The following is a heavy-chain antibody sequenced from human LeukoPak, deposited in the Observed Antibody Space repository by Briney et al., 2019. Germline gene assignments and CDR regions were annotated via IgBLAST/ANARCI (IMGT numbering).Heavy chain of an antibody. J-gene: IGHJ4*02. Sequence: SETLSLTCTVSGASISSSGYYWGWVRQPPGKGLEWIASTSYGGKTYSNPSLKSRVTMSVDTSKNQFSLRVTSVTAPDTAVYYCAKYQTGTMFASWGQGTLVTVSS. CDR1: GASISSSGYY. V-gene: IGHV4-39*01. CDR3: AKYQTGTMFAS. D-gene: IGHD1-1*01. CDR2: TSYGGKT.